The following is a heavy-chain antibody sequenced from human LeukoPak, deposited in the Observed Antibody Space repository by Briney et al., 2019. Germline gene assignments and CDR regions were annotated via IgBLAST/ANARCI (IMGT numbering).Heavy chain of an antibody. CDR1: GGSISSSSYY. J-gene: IGHJ4*02. CDR3: ARGGRGKVWGSYRRAHYFFDY. D-gene: IGHD3-16*02. V-gene: IGHV4-39*07. CDR2: IYYSGST. Sequence: SETLSLTCTVSGGSISSSSYYWGWIRQPPGKGLEWINSIYYSGSTYYNPSLKSRVTISLDTSKNQFSLKLTSVTAADTAVYYCARGGRGKVWGSYRRAHYFFDYWGQGTLVTVSS.